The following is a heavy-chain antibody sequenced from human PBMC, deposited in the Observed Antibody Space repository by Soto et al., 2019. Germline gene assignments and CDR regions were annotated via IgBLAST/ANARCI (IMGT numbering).Heavy chain of an antibody. CDR3: ARDYYDSSGYYPGTWAD. CDR2: MNPNSGNT. D-gene: IGHD3-22*01. Sequence: GVSVKVSCKASGYTFTSYDINWVRQATGQGLEWMGWMNPNSGNTGYAQKFQGRVTMTRNTSISTAYMELSSLRSEDTAVYYCARDYYDSSGYYPGTWADWGQGTLVTVSS. CDR1: GYTFTSYD. J-gene: IGHJ4*02. V-gene: IGHV1-8*01.